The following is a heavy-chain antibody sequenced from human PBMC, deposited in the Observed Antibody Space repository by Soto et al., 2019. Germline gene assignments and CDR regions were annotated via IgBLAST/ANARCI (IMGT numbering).Heavy chain of an antibody. Sequence: KPSETLSLTCTVSGGSISSYYWNWIRQPPGKGLEYIGYVYYSGNTNYNPSLKSRVTISVDTSKNHFSLKLSSVTAADTAVYYCAGSGFIAAPFDPWGQGTLVTVSS. D-gene: IGHD6-13*01. CDR3: AGSGFIAAPFDP. J-gene: IGHJ5*02. CDR1: GGSISSYY. CDR2: VYYSGNT. V-gene: IGHV4-59*01.